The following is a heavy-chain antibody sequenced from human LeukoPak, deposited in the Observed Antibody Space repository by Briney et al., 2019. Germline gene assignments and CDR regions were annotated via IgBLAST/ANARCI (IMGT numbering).Heavy chain of an antibody. Sequence: PGGSLRLSCAASGFTFSFYSMNSVRQAQGKGLEWVSYISSSDNTIHYADSVKGRFTISRDNAKNSLYLEMNSLRDEDTAVYYCARVHRGYSYGRLDYWGQGTLVTVSS. J-gene: IGHJ4*02. D-gene: IGHD5-18*01. CDR2: ISSSDNTI. V-gene: IGHV3-48*02. CDR3: ARVHRGYSYGRLDY. CDR1: GFTFSFYS.